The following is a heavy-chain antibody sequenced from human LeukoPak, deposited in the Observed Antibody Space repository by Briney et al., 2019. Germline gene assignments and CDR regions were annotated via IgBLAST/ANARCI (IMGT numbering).Heavy chain of an antibody. V-gene: IGHV4-59*11. D-gene: IGHD6-19*01. Sequence: SETLSLTCTVSGGSISSHYWTWIRQPPGKGLEWIGYIYYSGSTNYNPSLKSRVTISVDTSKNQFSLKLSSVTAADTAVYYCARVGAVAGNYYYYYYMDVWGKGTTVTVSS. CDR3: ARVGAVAGNYYYYYYMDV. J-gene: IGHJ6*03. CDR1: GGSISSHY. CDR2: IYYSGST.